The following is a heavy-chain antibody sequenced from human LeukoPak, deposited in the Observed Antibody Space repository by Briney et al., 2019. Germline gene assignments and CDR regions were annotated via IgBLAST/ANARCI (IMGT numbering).Heavy chain of an antibody. J-gene: IGHJ4*02. CDR3: ARWYRAAAGRFDY. D-gene: IGHD6-13*01. V-gene: IGHV4-59*01. CDR2: IYYSGST. CDR1: GDSISSYY. Sequence: SETLSLTCSVSGDSISSYYWSWIRQPPGKGLEWIGYIYYSGSTNYNPSLKSRVTISVDTSKNQFSLKLSSVTATDTAVYYCARWYRAAAGRFDYWGQGTLVTVSS.